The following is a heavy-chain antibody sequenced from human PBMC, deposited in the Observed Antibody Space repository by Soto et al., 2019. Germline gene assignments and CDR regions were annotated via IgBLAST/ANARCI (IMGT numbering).Heavy chain of an antibody. CDR2: ISSSRSYI. D-gene: IGHD2-2*01. J-gene: IGHJ5*02. CDR3: ARSDCTSTSCYVVWFDP. V-gene: IGHV3-21*01. Sequence: EVQVVESGGGLDKPGGSLSMNWVRQAPGKGLEWVSSISSSRSYISYADSVKGRFTISRDNAKNSVYLQMNSLRAEDTAVYYCARSDCTSTSCYVVWFDPWGQGTLVTVSS.